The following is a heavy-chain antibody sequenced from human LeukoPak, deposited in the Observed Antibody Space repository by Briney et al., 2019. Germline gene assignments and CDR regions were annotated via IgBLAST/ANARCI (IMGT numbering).Heavy chain of an antibody. Sequence: ASVKVSCKVSGYTLTELSMHWVRQAPGKALEWMGGFDPEDGETIYAQKFQGRVTMTEDTSTDTAYMELSSLRSEDTAVYYCATVYVAGRVFDYWGQGTLVTVSS. CDR1: GYTLTELS. CDR3: ATVYVAGRVFDY. CDR2: FDPEDGET. D-gene: IGHD1-14*01. J-gene: IGHJ4*02. V-gene: IGHV1-24*01.